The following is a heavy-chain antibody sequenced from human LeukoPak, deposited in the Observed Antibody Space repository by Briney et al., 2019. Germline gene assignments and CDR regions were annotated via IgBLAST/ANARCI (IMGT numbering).Heavy chain of an antibody. CDR3: ARYIAVAGTAVY. CDR2: ISAYNGDT. D-gene: IGHD6-19*01. J-gene: IGHJ4*02. V-gene: IGHV1-18*01. CDR1: GYTFTSYG. Sequence: ASVKVSCKASGYTFTSYGISWVRQAPGQGLEWMGWISAYNGDTNYAQELQGRVTMTTDTSTSTAYMELRSLRSDDTAVYYCARYIAVAGTAVYWGQGTLVTVSS.